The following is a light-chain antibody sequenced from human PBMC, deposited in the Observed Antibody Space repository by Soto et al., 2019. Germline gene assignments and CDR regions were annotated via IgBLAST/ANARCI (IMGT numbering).Light chain of an antibody. CDR1: SSDVGGYYY. Sequence: QSVLTQPPSASGSPGQSVTISCTGTSSDVGGYYYVSWYQQHPGKAPKLMIYEVSKRPSGVPDRFSGSKSGNTASLTVSGLQAEDEADYYCSSYAGTTTPYVFGTGTKVTVL. J-gene: IGLJ1*01. CDR3: SSYAGTTTPYV. CDR2: EVS. V-gene: IGLV2-8*01.